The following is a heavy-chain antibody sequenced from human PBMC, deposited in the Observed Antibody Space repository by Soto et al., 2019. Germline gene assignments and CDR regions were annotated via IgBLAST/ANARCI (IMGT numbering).Heavy chain of an antibody. V-gene: IGHV3-30-3*01. CDR3: ARDLGALFWSGLIPSVSGPFDY. J-gene: IGHJ4*02. CDR1: GFTFSSYA. CDR2: ISYDGSNK. D-gene: IGHD3-3*01. Sequence: GGSLRLSCAASGFTFSSYAMHWVRQAPGKGLEWVAVISYDGSNKYYADSVKGRFTISRDNSKNTLYLQMNSLRAEDTAVYYCARDLGALFWSGLIPSVSGPFDYWGQGTLVTVSS.